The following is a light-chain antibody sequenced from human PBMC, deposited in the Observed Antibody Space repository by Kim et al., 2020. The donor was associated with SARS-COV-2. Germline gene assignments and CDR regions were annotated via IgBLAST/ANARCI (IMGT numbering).Light chain of an antibody. V-gene: IGLV3-25*03. J-gene: IGLJ3*02. CDR1: ILTKQY. CDR2: KDT. CDR3: QSADSTNTVAL. Sequence: VSVVPGQTARIPCSGDILTKQYAYWYQQKPGQAPILVMSKDTKRPSDIPERFSGSSSGTSVTLTISRVQAEDEADYYCQSADSTNTVALFGGGTQLTVL.